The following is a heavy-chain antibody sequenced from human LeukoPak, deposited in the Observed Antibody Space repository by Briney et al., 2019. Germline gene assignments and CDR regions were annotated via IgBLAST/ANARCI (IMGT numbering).Heavy chain of an antibody. CDR2: ISGSGDST. CDR1: GFTLRSYV. D-gene: IGHD3-3*01. Sequence: GGSLRLSCVASGFTLRSYVMNWVRQTPGKGLEWVSSISGSGDSTFYADSVKGRFTISRDNSKNTLYLQMNSLRAEDTAVYYCAKGTIFGVVIISSDAFDIWGQGTMVTVSS. J-gene: IGHJ3*02. V-gene: IGHV3-23*01. CDR3: AKGTIFGVVIISSDAFDI.